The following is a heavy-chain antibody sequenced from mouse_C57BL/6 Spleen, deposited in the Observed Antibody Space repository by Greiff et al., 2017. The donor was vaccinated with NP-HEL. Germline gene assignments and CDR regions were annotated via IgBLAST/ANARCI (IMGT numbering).Heavy chain of an antibody. V-gene: IGHV1-50*01. CDR3: ARRTTVVATDFDY. D-gene: IGHD1-1*01. Sequence: QVQLQQPGAELVKPGASVKLSCKASGYTFTSYWMQWVKQRPGQGLEWIGEIDPSDSYTNYNQKIKGKATLTVDTSSSTAYMQLSSLTSEDSAVYYCARRTTVVATDFDYWGQGTTLTVSS. CDR2: IDPSDSYT. CDR1: GYTFTSYW. J-gene: IGHJ2*01.